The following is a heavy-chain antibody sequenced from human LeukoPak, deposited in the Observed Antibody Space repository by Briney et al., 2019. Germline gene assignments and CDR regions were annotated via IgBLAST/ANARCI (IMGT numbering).Heavy chain of an antibody. CDR1: GFTFSSSA. Sequence: GSLRLSCAASGFTFSSSAMSWVRQVPGKGLEWVSTINGGGVNTHYADSVGGRFTISRDNSKNTLFLQMNSLRDEDTAVYYCAEDLYSNYGPADYWGQGNLVTVSS. J-gene: IGHJ4*02. D-gene: IGHD4-11*01. CDR3: AEDLYSNYGPADY. V-gene: IGHV3-23*01. CDR2: INGGGVNT.